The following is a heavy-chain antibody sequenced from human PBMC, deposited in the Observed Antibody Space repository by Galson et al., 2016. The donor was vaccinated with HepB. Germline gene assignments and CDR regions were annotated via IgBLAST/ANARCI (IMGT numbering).Heavy chain of an antibody. CDR3: ARGDNPDYGDYASAYYYMDV. CDR1: GGSFSGYY. Sequence: SETLSLTCAVYGGSFSGYYWSWIRHPPGKGLEWIGEINHSGSTNYNPSLKSRVTISVDTSKNQFTLKLSYVTAADTAVYYCARGDNPDYGDYASAYYYMDVWGKGTTVTVSS. CDR2: INHSGST. J-gene: IGHJ6*03. D-gene: IGHD4-17*01. V-gene: IGHV4-34*01.